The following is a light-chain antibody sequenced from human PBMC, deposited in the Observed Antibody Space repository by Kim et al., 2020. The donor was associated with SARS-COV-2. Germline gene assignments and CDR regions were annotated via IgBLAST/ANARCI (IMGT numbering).Light chain of an antibody. V-gene: IGKV1-9*01. CDR2: GTS. CDR3: QQVKYFPPT. CDR1: QGIGTS. Sequence: IQLAQSPSSLSASVGDRVTITCRASQGIGTSLAWYRQRPGKAPQLLMEGTSTLESGVPSGFTGSGSGTDFILTISSLQPEDFAYYYCQQVKYFPPTFGQGTKVDIK. J-gene: IGKJ1*01.